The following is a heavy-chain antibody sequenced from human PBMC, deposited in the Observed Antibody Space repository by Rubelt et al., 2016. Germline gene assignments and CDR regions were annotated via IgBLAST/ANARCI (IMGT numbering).Heavy chain of an antibody. D-gene: IGHD5-24*01. CDR2: ISAYNGNT. Sequence: QVQLVQSGAEVKKPGSSVKVSCKASGGTFSSYVISWVRQAPGQGLEWMGRISAYNGNTNYAQKRPGGVTMTTDTSTSTAYMELRSVRSEDTAVYYCARERDDYGDYWGQGALVTVSS. CDR1: GGTFSSYV. J-gene: IGHJ4*02. V-gene: IGHV1-18*01. CDR3: ARERDDYGDY.